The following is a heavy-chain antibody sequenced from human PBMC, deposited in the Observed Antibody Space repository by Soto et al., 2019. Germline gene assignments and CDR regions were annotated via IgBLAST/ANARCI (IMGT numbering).Heavy chain of an antibody. CDR2: IYYTGKT. J-gene: IGHJ5*02. CDR1: GDYIHVGGYY. CDR3: CRNLPRKAHCIHP. Sequence: PSETLSLTCSVSGDYIHVGGYYWTWIRQRPGKGLEWMGYIYYTGKTYYNPSLESRLTMSVDRSKNQFSLRLTSVTAADTAVYFCCRNLPRKAHCIHPLGQGTLVNVSS. D-gene: IGHD1-1*01. V-gene: IGHV4-31*03.